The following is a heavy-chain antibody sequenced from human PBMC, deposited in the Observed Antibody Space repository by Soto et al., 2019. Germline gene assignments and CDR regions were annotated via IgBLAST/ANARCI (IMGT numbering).Heavy chain of an antibody. V-gene: IGHV5-51*01. Sequence: PGESLKISCKGSGYSFTSYGIGWVRQVPGKGLEWMWIIYPGDSDPSYSPSFQGQVTISDDKSMSTAYLQWSSLKASDTAMYYCARQVALIREFDIWGQGTMVTVSS. CDR3: ARQVALIREFDI. CDR1: GYSFTSYG. J-gene: IGHJ3*02. CDR2: IYPGDSDP. D-gene: IGHD3-10*01.